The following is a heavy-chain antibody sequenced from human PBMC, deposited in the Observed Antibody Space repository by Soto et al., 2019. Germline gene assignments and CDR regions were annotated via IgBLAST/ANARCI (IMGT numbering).Heavy chain of an antibody. CDR2: IIPIFATV. Sequence: QVQLVQSGSEVKKPGSSVKVSCKASGGSFSSNPISWVRQAPGQGLEWMAGIIPIFATVHYAQKFQGRVTMTREMSTNTAYLELSGLRSDDTADDTAVYYCAKSNYGGDDYFQYGLDVWGQGTTVTVSS. CDR1: GGSFSSNP. CDR3: VYYCAKSNYGGDDYFQYGLDV. V-gene: IGHV1-69*06. D-gene: IGHD2-21*02. J-gene: IGHJ6*02.